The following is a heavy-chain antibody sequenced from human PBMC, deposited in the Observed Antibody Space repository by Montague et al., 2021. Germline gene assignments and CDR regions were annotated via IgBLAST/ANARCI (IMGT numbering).Heavy chain of an antibody. J-gene: IGHJ3*01. CDR3: AREWSGFDF. CDR2: IYSSGNT. CDR1: GDSMNTYK. D-gene: IGHD1-26*01. V-gene: IGHV4-59*01. Sequence: SETLSLTCTVSGDSMNTYKWNWIRQPPGKGLEWSGYIYSSGNTNYNPSLKSRVTISVDTSRNQFSLEVSSVTAADTAMYYCAREWSGFDFWGHGTMVTVSS.